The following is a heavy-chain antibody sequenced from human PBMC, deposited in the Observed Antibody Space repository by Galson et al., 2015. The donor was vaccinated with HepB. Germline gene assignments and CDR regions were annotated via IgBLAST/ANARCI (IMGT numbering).Heavy chain of an antibody. Sequence: SLRLSCAASGFTFSSYSMNWVRQAPGKGLEWVSYISSSSSTIYYADSVKGRFTISRDNAKNSLYLQMNSLRDEDTAVYYCARCFNYGGNPHDYWGQGTLVTVSS. J-gene: IGHJ4*02. D-gene: IGHD4-23*01. CDR1: GFTFSSYS. CDR3: ARCFNYGGNPHDY. CDR2: ISSSSSTI. V-gene: IGHV3-48*02.